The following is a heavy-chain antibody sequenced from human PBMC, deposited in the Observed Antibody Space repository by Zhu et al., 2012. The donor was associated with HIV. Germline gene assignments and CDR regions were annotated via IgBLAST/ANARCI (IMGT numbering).Heavy chain of an antibody. Sequence: QVQVQGSGPGLVKPSETLSLTCDVSGSSINTANYWGWIRQPPGKGLEWIANIYRSGATYYNPSLRSRATISMDRSRNLLFLTLNSATAADTAIYFCARTGDDNHHATFDIWDQGTLVTVSS. CDR1: GSSINTANY. J-gene: IGHJ4*01. D-gene: IGHD3-16*01. CDR2: IYRSGAT. V-gene: IGHV4-38-2*01. CDR3: ARTGDDNHHATFDI.